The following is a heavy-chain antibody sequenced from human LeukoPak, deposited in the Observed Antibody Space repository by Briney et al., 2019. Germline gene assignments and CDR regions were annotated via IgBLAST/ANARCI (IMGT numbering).Heavy chain of an antibody. CDR2: MNPNSGNT. CDR1: GYTFTSYD. D-gene: IGHD6-19*01. J-gene: IGHJ6*02. CDR3: ARYSSGWYSGGMDV. V-gene: IGHV1-8*01. Sequence: GASVKVSCKASGYTFTSYDNNWVRQATGQGLEWMGWMNPNSGNTGYAQKFQGRVTMTRNTSISTAYMELSSLRSEDTAVYYCARYSSGWYSGGMDVWGQGTTVTVSS.